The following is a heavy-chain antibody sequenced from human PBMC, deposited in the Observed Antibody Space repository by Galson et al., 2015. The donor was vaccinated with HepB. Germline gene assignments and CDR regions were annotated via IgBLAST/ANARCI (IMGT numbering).Heavy chain of an antibody. J-gene: IGHJ6*02. Sequence: SLRLSCAASGFTFSSYSMNWVRQAPGKGLEWIAYIRHNTWTRFYADSVKGRFTVSRDNNKNSVDLQLSSLRADDTAVYFCAREGRPNHGYYWAMDAWGQGTTVTVSS. CDR2: IRHNTWTR. V-gene: IGHV3-48*04. CDR3: AREGRPNHGYYWAMDA. CDR1: GFTFSSYS.